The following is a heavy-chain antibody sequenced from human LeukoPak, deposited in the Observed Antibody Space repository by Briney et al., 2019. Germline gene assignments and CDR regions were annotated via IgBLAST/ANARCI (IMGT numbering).Heavy chain of an antibody. D-gene: IGHD2-15*01. V-gene: IGHV1-46*01. J-gene: IGHJ5*02. CDR2: INPSGGTT. CDR1: GGTFSSYA. Sequence: ASVKVSCKASGGTFSSYAISWVRQAPGQGLEWMGIINPSGGTTGYAQKFQGRVTMTRDTSTSTVYMELSSLRSDDTAVYYCARAHCSGGACPNWFDPWGQGTLVAVSS. CDR3: ARAHCSGGACPNWFDP.